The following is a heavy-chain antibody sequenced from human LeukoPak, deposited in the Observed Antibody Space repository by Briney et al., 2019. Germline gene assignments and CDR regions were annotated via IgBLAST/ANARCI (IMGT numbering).Heavy chain of an antibody. CDR2: IGTAGDT. D-gene: IGHD6-19*01. V-gene: IGHV3-13*01. Sequence: GRSLRLSCAASGFTFSRYDMHWVRQATGKGLEWVSGIGTAGDTYYAGSVKGRFTISRENAKNSLYLQMNSLTAGDTAVYYCAGAGSETQWRAFDFWGQGALVTVFS. J-gene: IGHJ4*02. CDR1: GFTFSRYD. CDR3: AGAGSETQWRAFDF.